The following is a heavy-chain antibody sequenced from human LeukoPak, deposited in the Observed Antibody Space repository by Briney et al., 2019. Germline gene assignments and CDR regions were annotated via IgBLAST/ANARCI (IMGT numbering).Heavy chain of an antibody. CDR1: GYTFTGYY. Sequence: GASVKVSCKASGYTFTGYYMHWVRQAPGQGLEWMGWINPNSGGTNYAQKFQGRVTMTRDTSISTAYMELSRLRSDDTAVYYCARGGIQLWLLSGKGFDYWGQGTLVTVSS. CDR3: ARGGIQLWLLSGKGFDY. V-gene: IGHV1-2*02. J-gene: IGHJ4*02. CDR2: INPNSGGT. D-gene: IGHD5-18*01.